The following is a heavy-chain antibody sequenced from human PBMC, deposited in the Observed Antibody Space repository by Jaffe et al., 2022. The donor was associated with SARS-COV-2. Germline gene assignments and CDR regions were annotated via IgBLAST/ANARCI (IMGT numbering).Heavy chain of an antibody. D-gene: IGHD2-2*01. J-gene: IGHJ6*02. CDR3: ARDDIGLGYCSSTSCLVNYYGMDV. Sequence: QVQLVESGGGVVQPGRSLRLSCAASGFTFSSYGMHWVRQAPGKGLEWVAVIWYDGSNKYYADSVKGRFTISRDNSKNTLYLQMNSLRAEDTAVYYCARDDIGLGYCSSTSCLVNYYGMDVWGQGTTVTVSS. V-gene: IGHV3-33*01. CDR2: IWYDGSNK. CDR1: GFTFSSYG.